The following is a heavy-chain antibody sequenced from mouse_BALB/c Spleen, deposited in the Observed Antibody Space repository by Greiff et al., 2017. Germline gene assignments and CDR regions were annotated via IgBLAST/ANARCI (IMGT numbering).Heavy chain of an antibody. Sequence: EVQGVESGGGLVKPGGSLKLSCAASGFTFSDYYMYWVRQTPEKRLEWVATISDGGSYTYYPDSVKGRFTISRDNAKNNLYLQMSSLKSEDTAMYYCARGGYYGSPGAMDYWGQGTSVTVSS. V-gene: IGHV5-4*02. J-gene: IGHJ4*01. CDR3: ARGGYYGSPGAMDY. CDR1: GFTFSDYY. D-gene: IGHD1-1*01. CDR2: ISDGGSYT.